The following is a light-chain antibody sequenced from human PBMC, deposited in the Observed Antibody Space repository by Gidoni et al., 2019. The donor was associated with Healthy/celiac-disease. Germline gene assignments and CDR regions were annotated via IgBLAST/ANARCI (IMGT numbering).Light chain of an antibody. J-gene: IGKJ2*01. Sequence: DIQMTQSPSSLSASVGDRATITCRASQRISSYLNCYQQKPGKAPKLLIYAASSLQSGVTSRFSGSGSGTDFTLTISSLQPEDFATYYFQQSYSTPMYTFGQGTKLEIK. V-gene: IGKV1-39*01. CDR1: QRISSY. CDR3: QQSYSTPMYT. CDR2: AAS.